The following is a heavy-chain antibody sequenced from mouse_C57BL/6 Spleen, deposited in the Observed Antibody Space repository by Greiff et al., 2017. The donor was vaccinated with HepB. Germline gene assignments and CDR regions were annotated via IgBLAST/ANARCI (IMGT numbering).Heavy chain of an antibody. D-gene: IGHD2-4*01. CDR1: GYTFTDYE. J-gene: IGHJ2*01. V-gene: IGHV1-15*01. CDR3: TRNGDYDGRYFDY. CDR2: IDPETGGT. Sequence: VQLQQSGAELVRPGASVTLSCKASGYTFTDYEMHWVKQTPVHGLEWIGAIDPETGGTAYNQKFKGKAILTADKSSSTAYMELRSLTSEDSAVYYCTRNGDYDGRYFDYWGQGTTLTVSS.